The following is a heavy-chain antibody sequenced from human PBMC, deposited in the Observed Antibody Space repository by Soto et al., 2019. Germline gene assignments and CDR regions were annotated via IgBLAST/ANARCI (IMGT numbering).Heavy chain of an antibody. J-gene: IGHJ4*02. V-gene: IGHV3-30-3*01. CDR3: ARDPLYGDYYFDY. CDR1: EFTFCSYA. D-gene: IGHD4-17*01. Sequence: GGSLRLSGAACEFTFCSYARHWVRQAPGKGLEWVAVISYDGSNKYYADSVKGRFTISRDNSKNTLYLQMNSLRAEDTAVYYCARDPLYGDYYFDYWGQGTLLTVSS. CDR2: ISYDGSNK.